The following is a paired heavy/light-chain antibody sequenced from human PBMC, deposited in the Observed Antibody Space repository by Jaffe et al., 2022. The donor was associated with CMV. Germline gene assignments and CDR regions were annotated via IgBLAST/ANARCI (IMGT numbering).Light chain of an antibody. CDR2: AAS. J-gene: IGKJ2*01. V-gene: IGKV1-8*01. CDR3: QQYYSYPGT. Sequence: AIRMTQSPSSFSASTGDRVTITCRASQGISSYLAWYQQKPGKAPKLLIYAASTLQSGVPSRFSGSGSGTDFTLTISCLQSEDFATYYCQQYYSYPGTFGQGTKLEIK. CDR1: QGISSY.
Heavy chain of an antibody. CDR1: GFTVSSNY. CDR3: ARGSRDGYNFGYYYYYMDV. J-gene: IGHJ6*03. V-gene: IGHV3-53*02. D-gene: IGHD5-12*01. CDR2: IYSGGST. Sequence: EVQLVETGGGLIQPGGSLRLSCAASGFTVSSNYMSWVRQAPGKGLEWVSVIYSGGSTYYADSVKGRFTISRDNSKNTLYLQMNSLRAEDTAVYYCARGSRDGYNFGYYYYYMDVWGKGTTVTVSS.